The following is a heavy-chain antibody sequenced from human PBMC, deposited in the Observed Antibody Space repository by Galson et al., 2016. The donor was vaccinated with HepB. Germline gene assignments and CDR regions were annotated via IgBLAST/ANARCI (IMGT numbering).Heavy chain of an antibody. Sequence: QVQLQESGPGLVKPSQTLSLTCTVSGGSFSSGDFYWSWIRQPPGKGLEWIGYIYYSGNTYYNPSLKSRVTISVETSKNQFSLKRRSVTAADTAVYYCARVQWTQNFDYWGQGTLVTVSS. CDR2: IYYSGNT. D-gene: IGHD2-8*01. V-gene: IGHV4-30-4*01. CDR1: GGSFSSGDFY. CDR3: ARVQWTQNFDY. J-gene: IGHJ4*02.